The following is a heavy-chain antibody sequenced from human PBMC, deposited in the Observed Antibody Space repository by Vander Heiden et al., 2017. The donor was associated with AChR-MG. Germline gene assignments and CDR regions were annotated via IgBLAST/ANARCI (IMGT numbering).Heavy chain of an antibody. CDR2: IYYSGST. CDR1: GGSVSSGSYY. V-gene: IGHV4-61*01. J-gene: IGHJ4*02. CDR3: ARVGFLGGATSYYFDY. D-gene: IGHD1-26*01. Sequence: QVQLQESGPGLVKPSETLSLTCTVSGGSVSSGSYYWSWIRQPPGKGLEWIGYIYYSGSTNYNPSLKSRVTISVDTSKNQCSLKLSSVTAADTAVYYCARVGFLGGATSYYFDYWGQGTLVTVSS.